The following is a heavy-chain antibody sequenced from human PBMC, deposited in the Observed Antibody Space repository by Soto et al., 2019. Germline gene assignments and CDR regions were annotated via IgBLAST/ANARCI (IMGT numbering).Heavy chain of an antibody. Sequence: QEQLVESGGGVVQPGRSLRLSCAASGFTFSSYGMHWVRQVPGEGLEWVAVIWYDGSNKYYADSVKGRFTISRDNSKDMLYLEMNSLRAEDTAVYYCARDGGYYGAGSYFDPWGQGSLVTVSS. V-gene: IGHV3-33*01. CDR2: IWYDGSNK. CDR1: GFTFSSYG. J-gene: IGHJ5*02. D-gene: IGHD3-10*01. CDR3: ARDGGYYGAGSYFDP.